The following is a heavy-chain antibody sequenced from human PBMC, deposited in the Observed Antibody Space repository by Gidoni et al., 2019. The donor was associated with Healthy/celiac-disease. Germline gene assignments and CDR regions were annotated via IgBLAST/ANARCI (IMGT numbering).Heavy chain of an antibody. Sequence: EVQLVESGGGLVQPGGSLRLSCAASGFTFSRYSMNWVRQAPGKGLEWVSYISISSSTIYYADSVKGRFTISRDNAKNSLYLQMNSLRDEDTAVYYCARVLRYFDWLFSNRDYYGMDVWGQGTTVTVSS. CDR2: ISISSSTI. V-gene: IGHV3-48*02. CDR1: GFTFSRYS. CDR3: ARVLRYFDWLFSNRDYYGMDV. J-gene: IGHJ6*02. D-gene: IGHD3-9*01.